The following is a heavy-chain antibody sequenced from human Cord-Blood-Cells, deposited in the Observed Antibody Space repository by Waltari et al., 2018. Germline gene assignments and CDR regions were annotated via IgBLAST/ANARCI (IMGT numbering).Heavy chain of an antibody. CDR3: AREVVAATTPYYYYYGMDV. J-gene: IGHJ6*02. CDR2: IIPIFGTA. D-gene: IGHD2-15*01. Sequence: QGLEWMGGIIPIFGTANYAQKFQGRVTITADKSTSTAYMELSSLRSEDTAVYYCAREVVAATTPYYYYYGMDVWGQGTTVTVSS. V-gene: IGHV1-69*06.